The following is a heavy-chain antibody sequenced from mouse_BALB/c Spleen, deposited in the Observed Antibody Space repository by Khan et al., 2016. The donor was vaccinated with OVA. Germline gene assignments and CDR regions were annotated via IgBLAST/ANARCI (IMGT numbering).Heavy chain of an antibody. J-gene: IGHJ4*01. Sequence: EVKLEESGPGLVKPSQSLSLTCTVTGYSITSDYAWNWIRQFPGNKLEWMGYISYSGSTSYNPSLKSRISITRDTSKNQFFLQLNSVTTEDTATYYGARDVSRYTYAMDYWGQGTAVTVSS. CDR1: GYSITSDYA. CDR3: ARDVSRYTYAMDY. CDR2: ISYSGST. D-gene: IGHD1-1*01. V-gene: IGHV3-2*02.